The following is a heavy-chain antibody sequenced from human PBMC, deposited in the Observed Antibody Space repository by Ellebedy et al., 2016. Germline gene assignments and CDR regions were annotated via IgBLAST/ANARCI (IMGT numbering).Heavy chain of an antibody. J-gene: IGHJ2*01. V-gene: IGHV3-23*01. CDR3: AKGLTGNRGGWGWYFDL. Sequence: GESLKISCAASGFTLSSYGMSWVRQAPGKGLEWVSGITGAGVGTYDTASVKGRFTISRDNSKNTLFLQMSSLRVEDTAVYYCAKGLTGNRGGWGWYFDLWGRGTLVTVSS. CDR2: ITGAGVGT. D-gene: IGHD1-20*01. CDR1: GFTLSSYG.